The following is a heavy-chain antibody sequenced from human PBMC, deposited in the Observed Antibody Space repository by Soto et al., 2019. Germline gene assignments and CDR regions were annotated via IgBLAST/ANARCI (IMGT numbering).Heavy chain of an antibody. CDR3: ARMSYSTAMVTNYYYYMDV. Sequence: SETLSLTCAVYGGSFSGYYWSWIRQPPGKGLEWIGEINHSGSTNYNPSLKSRVTISVDTSKNQFSLKLSSVTAADTAVYYCARMSYSTAMVTNYYYYMDVRGKGTTVTVSS. D-gene: IGHD5-18*01. J-gene: IGHJ6*03. CDR1: GGSFSGYY. V-gene: IGHV4-34*01. CDR2: INHSGST.